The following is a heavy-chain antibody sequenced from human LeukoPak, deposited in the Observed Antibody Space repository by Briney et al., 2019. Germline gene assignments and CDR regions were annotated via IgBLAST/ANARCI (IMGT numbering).Heavy chain of an antibody. CDR1: GGSISSYY. CDR3: ARESWFGEPRFDP. Sequence: SETLSLTCTVSGGSISSYYWSWIRQPPGKGLEWIGYIYYSGSTNYNPSLKSRVTMSVDTSKNQFSLKLSSVTAADTAVYYCARESWFGEPRFDPWGQGTLVTVSS. V-gene: IGHV4-59*01. CDR2: IYYSGST. J-gene: IGHJ5*02. D-gene: IGHD3-10*01.